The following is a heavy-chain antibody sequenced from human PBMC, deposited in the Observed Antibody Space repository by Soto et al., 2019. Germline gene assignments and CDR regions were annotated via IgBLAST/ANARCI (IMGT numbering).Heavy chain of an antibody. V-gene: IGHV1-46*03. CDR2: INPSGGST. J-gene: IGHJ4*02. CDR1: GYTFTSYA. CDR3: ASESSYYYDSSGYSFDY. Sequence: GASVKVSCKASGYTFTSYAMHWVRQAPGQRLEWMGWINPSGGSTSYAQKFQGRVTMTRDTSTSTVYMELSSLRSEDTAVYYCASESSYYYDSSGYSFDYWGQGTLVTVSS. D-gene: IGHD3-22*01.